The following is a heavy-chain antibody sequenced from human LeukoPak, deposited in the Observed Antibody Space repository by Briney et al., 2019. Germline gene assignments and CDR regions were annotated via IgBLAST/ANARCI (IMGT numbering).Heavy chain of an antibody. J-gene: IGHJ5*02. CDR1: GGSISSGGYY. V-gene: IGHV4-31*03. Sequence: SETLSLTCTVSGGSISSGGYYWSWICQHPGKGLEWIAYIHHSGITHYNPSLKSRVTISVDTSKNLFSLRLSSVTAADTAVYYCARQYASGSLNWFDPWGQGTLVTVSS. D-gene: IGHD3-10*01. CDR2: IHHSGIT. CDR3: ARQYASGSLNWFDP.